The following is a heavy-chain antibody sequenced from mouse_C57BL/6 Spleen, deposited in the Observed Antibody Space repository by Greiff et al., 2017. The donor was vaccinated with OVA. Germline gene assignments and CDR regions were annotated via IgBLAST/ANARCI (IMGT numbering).Heavy chain of an antibody. J-gene: IGHJ2*01. V-gene: IGHV1-82*01. CDR2: IYPGDGDT. CDR1: GYAFSSSW. Sequence: QVQLKESGPELVKPGASVKISCKASGYAFSSSWMNWVKQRPGKGLEWIGRIYPGDGDTNYNGKFKGKATLTADKSSSTAYMQLSSLTSEDAAVYVCARSYDDIDYWGQGTTLTVSS. CDR3: ARSYDDIDY. D-gene: IGHD2-3*01.